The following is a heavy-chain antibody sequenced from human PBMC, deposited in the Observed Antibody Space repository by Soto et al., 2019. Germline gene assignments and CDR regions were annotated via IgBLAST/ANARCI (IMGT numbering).Heavy chain of an antibody. V-gene: IGHV1-69*01. D-gene: IGHD1-26*01. J-gene: IGHJ6*02. CDR2: IIPIFGTA. CDR1: GGTFSSYA. CDR3: ARLTYSGSTYYYYGMDV. Sequence: QVQLVQSGAEVKKPGSSVKVSCKASGGTFSSYAISWVRQAPGQGLEWMGGIIPIFGTANYAQKFQGRVTITADESTSTAYMELSSLRSEDTAVYYCARLTYSGSTYYYYGMDVWGQGTTVTVSS.